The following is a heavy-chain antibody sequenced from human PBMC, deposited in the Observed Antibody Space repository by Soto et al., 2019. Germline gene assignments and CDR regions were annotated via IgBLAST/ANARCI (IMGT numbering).Heavy chain of an antibody. CDR1: GGSFSGYY. CDR2: INHNGST. CDR3: AREEDYYDSSGYLNWFDP. V-gene: IGHV4-34*01. Sequence: SETLSLTCAVYGGSFSGYYWSWIRQPPGKGLEWIGEINHNGSTNYNPSLKSRVTITVDTSKNQIYLKLSYETAADSAVYYCAREEDYYDSSGYLNWFDPWGQGTLVT. J-gene: IGHJ5*02. D-gene: IGHD3-22*01.